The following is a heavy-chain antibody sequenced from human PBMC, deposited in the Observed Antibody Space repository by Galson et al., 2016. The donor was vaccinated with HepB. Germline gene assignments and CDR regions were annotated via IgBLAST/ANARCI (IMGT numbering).Heavy chain of an antibody. D-gene: IGHD3-10*01. CDR1: GFTFGMYA. V-gene: IGHV3-23*01. Sequence: SLRLSCAASGFTFGMYAMTWVRQAPGKGLEWVSSVSAGGDNTYYAESVKGRFTISRDNSKNTLYLQMNSLRAEDTAMYFCARDYIRYYSANWGQGTLVTVSS. J-gene: IGHJ4*02. CDR2: VSAGGDNT. CDR3: ARDYIRYYSAN.